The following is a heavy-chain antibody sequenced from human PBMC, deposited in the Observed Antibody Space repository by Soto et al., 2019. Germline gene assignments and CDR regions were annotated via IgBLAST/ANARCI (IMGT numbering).Heavy chain of an antibody. CDR1: GFTVSSNY. CDR2: IYSGGGT. D-gene: IGHD2-15*01. Sequence: GGSLRLSCAASGFTVSSNYMTWVRQTPGKGLEWVSVIYSGGGTHYADAVKGRFTISRDNSKNTLYLQMNSLRAEDTAVYYCARVRGEHCIVGSCFPHGMDVSFQGTTVSVSS. V-gene: IGHV3-66*01. CDR3: ARVRGEHCIVGSCFPHGMDV. J-gene: IGHJ6*02.